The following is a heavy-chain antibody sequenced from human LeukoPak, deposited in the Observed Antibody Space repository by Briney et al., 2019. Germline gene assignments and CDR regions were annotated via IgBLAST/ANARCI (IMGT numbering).Heavy chain of an antibody. V-gene: IGHV4-34*01. CDR3: ARQVSYDSSGYYSYFDY. CDR2: INHSGST. D-gene: IGHD3-22*01. J-gene: IGHJ4*02. CDR1: GFTFSDYY. Sequence: KPGGSLRLSCAASGFTFSDYYMSWIRQPPGKGLEWIGEINHSGSTNYNPSLKSRVTISVDTSKNQFSLKLSSVTAADTAVYYCARQVSYDSSGYYSYFDYWGQGTLVTVSS.